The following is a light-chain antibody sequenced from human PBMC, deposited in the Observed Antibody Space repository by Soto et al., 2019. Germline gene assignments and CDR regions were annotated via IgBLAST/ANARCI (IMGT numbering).Light chain of an antibody. J-gene: IGLJ7*01. CDR3: QAWEPSAV. CDR2: QDS. Sequence: SYELTQPPSVTVSPGQTVSITCSGDNLESHYVSWYQQKAGQSPVLVIYQDSKRPSGIPARFSGSNSGTTATLTVSGTQALDEADYYCQAWEPSAVFGGGTQLTVL. CDR1: NLESHY. V-gene: IGLV3-1*01.